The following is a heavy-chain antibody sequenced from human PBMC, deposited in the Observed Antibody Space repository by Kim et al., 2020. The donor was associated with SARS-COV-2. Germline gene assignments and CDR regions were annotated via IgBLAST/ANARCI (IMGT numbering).Heavy chain of an antibody. CDR3: ARGGRGCSGGSCYYNWFDP. J-gene: IGHJ5*02. Sequence: SETLSLTCTVSGGSISSYYWSWIRQPPGKGLEWIGYIYYSGSTNYNPSLKSRVTISVDTSKNQFSLKLSSVTAADTAVYYCARGGRGCSGGSCYYNWFDPWGQGTLVTVSS. D-gene: IGHD2-15*01. CDR2: IYYSGST. CDR1: GGSISSYY. V-gene: IGHV4-59*13.